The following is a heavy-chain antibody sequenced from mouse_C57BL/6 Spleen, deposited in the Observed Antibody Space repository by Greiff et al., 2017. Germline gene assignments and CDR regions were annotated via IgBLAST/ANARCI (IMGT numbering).Heavy chain of an antibody. J-gene: IGHJ4*01. CDR2: FHPYNDDT. D-gene: IGHD1-1*01. CDR3: ARGVYYGSTYAMDY. V-gene: IGHV1-47*01. Sequence: VKLMESGAELVKPGASVKMSRKASGYTFTTYPIEWMKQNHGKSLEWIGNFHPYNDDTKYNEKFKGKATLTVEKSSSTVYLELSRLTSDDSAVYYCARGVYYGSTYAMDYWGQGTSVTVSS. CDR1: GYTFTTYP.